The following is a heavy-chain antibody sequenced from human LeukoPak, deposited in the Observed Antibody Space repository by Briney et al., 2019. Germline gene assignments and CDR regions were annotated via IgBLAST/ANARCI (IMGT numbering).Heavy chain of an antibody. V-gene: IGHV3-23*01. J-gene: IGHJ4*02. Sequence: GGSLRLYCAASGFTFSSYAMSWVRQAPGKGLEWVSAISGSGGSTYYADSVKGRFTISRDNSKNTLYLQMNSLRAEDTAVYYCAKSSQWLVEGGYYFDYWGQGTLVTVSS. CDR1: GFTFSSYA. D-gene: IGHD6-19*01. CDR3: AKSSQWLVEGGYYFDY. CDR2: ISGSGGST.